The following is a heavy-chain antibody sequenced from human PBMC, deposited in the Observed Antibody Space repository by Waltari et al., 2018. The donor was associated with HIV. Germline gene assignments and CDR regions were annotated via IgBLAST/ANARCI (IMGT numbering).Heavy chain of an antibody. D-gene: IGHD5-18*01. CDR1: GFRFDDYT. CDR3: AKGLPITF. J-gene: IGHJ6*02. CDR2: ISWDGRNI. Sequence: EVQLEESGGALLQPGGSLRLSCAAPGFRFDDYTMHWVRQAPGKGLEWVSLISWDGRNIQYADSVKGRFTVSRDNSKNSLSLQMNSLRTEDTALYYCAKGLPITFWGQGTTVTVSS. V-gene: IGHV3-43*01.